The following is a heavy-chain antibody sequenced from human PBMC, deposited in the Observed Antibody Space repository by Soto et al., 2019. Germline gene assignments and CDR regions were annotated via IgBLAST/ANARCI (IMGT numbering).Heavy chain of an antibody. J-gene: IGHJ4*02. CDR3: ATGFGRFNY. V-gene: IGHV3-48*03. D-gene: IGHD3-10*01. CDR2: IDGSGTTK. Sequence: EVQLLESGGGLVQPGGSLRLSCGVSGFTFNDFEMNWVRQAPGKGLEWLAYIDGSGTTKKYADSVRGRFTISRDNPNNSLFLQMSSLSAADTAIYHCATGFGRFNYWGQGTLVSVSS. CDR1: GFTFNDFE.